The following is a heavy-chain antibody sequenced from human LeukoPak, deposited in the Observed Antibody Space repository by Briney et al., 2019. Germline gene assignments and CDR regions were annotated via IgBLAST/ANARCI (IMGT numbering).Heavy chain of an antibody. Sequence: SETLSLTCAVYGGSFSGYYWSWIRQPPGKGLEWIGEINHSGSTNYNPSLKSRVTISVDTSKNQFSLKLSSVAAADTAVYYCARAHSIRSVVIISRFDHWGQGTLVTVSS. J-gene: IGHJ4*02. D-gene: IGHD3-3*01. CDR2: INHSGST. CDR1: GGSFSGYY. CDR3: ARAHSIRSVVIISRFDH. V-gene: IGHV4-34*01.